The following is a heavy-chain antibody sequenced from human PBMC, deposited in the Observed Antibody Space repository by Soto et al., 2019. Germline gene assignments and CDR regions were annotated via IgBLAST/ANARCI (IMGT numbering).Heavy chain of an antibody. D-gene: IGHD5-12*01. Sequence: TLSLTCTVSGGSISSGGYYWSWIRQHPGKGLEWVGYSYYTGSSYYNPSLKSRVTISVDASKNQLSLRLASVTAADTAVYYCARDLRGYSRYDYLDYWGQGIPVTV. V-gene: IGHV4-31*03. CDR3: ARDLRGYSRYDYLDY. CDR2: SYYTGSS. J-gene: IGHJ4*02. CDR1: GGSISSGGYY.